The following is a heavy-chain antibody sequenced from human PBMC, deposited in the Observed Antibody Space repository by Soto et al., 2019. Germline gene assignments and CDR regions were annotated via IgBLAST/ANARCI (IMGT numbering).Heavy chain of an antibody. CDR1: GDSISGTSCY. D-gene: IGHD2-21*01. Sequence: KPSETLSLTCTVSGDSISGTSCYWGWIRQSSGKGLEWIASIYSSGSTFYNLSLKSRLSLSVDTSKNQFSLRLQSVTAADKAVYYCVRHRSSREIPFDNWGQGTLVTVSS. J-gene: IGHJ4*02. CDR3: VRHRSSREIPFDN. CDR2: IYSSGST. V-gene: IGHV4-39*01.